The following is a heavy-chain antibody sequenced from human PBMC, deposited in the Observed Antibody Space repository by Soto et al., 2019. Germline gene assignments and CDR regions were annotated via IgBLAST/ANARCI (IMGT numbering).Heavy chain of an antibody. CDR2: ISYDGSNK. V-gene: IGHV3-30*03. D-gene: IGHD1-1*01. CDR1: GFTVSGYG. Sequence: QEQVVESGGGVVQPGRSLRLSCAASGFTVSGYGMYWVRQAPGKGLEWVALISYDGSNKDYADSVKGRFTISRDNSKNTLYLQMNSLRAEDTAVYYCVRCWGTGDGSNLGYNWFDPWGQRTLVTVSS. J-gene: IGHJ5*02. CDR3: VRCWGTGDGSNLGYNWFDP.